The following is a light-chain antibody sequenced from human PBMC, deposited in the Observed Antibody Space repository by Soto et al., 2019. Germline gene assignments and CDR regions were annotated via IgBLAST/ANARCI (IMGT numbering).Light chain of an antibody. J-gene: IGLJ3*02. Sequence: QSALTQPASVSGSPGQSITISCTGTSSDVGAYNYVSWYQQHPGKAPKLMIYDVNIRPSGVSNRFSGSKSGNTASLTISGLHFYDEADHYFTSCTLITTMTFGGG. CDR2: DVN. CDR1: SSDVGAYNY. CDR3: TSCTLITTMT. V-gene: IGLV2-14*01.